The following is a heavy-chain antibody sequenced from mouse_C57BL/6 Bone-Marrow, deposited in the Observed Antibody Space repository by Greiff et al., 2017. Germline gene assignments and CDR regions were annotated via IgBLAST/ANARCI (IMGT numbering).Heavy chain of an antibody. D-gene: IGHD2-5*01. CDR1: GFTFSSYA. V-gene: IGHV5-4*01. J-gene: IGHJ3*01. CDR3: ARPSYYSNWWVAWFAY. Sequence: VHVKQSGGGLVKPGGSLKLSCAASGFTFSSYAMSWVRQTPEKRLEWVATISDGGSYTYYPDNVKGRFTISRDNAKNNLYLQMSHLKSEATAMYYCARPSYYSNWWVAWFAYWGQGTLVTVSA. CDR2: ISDGGSYT.